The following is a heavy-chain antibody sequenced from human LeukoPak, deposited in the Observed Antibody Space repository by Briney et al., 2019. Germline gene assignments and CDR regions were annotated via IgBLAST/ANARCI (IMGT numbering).Heavy chain of an antibody. J-gene: IGHJ4*02. Sequence: GGSLRLSCVVSGFSVSSNYMSWVRQAPGKGLEWVSVIYSGGSTYYADSVKGRFTISRDNSRNTLYLQMNSLRADDTAVYYCAKGSYYDSSGSFYFDYWGQGTLVTVSS. D-gene: IGHD3-22*01. V-gene: IGHV3-53*01. CDR1: GFSVSSNY. CDR2: IYSGGST. CDR3: AKGSYYDSSGSFYFDY.